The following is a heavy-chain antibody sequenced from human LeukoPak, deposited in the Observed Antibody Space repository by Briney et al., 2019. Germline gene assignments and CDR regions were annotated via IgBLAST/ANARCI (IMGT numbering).Heavy chain of an antibody. CDR2: MNPNSGNT. Sequence: ASVKVSXKASGYTFTSYDINWVRQATGQGLEWIGWMNPNSGNTGYAQKFQGRVTITRNTSISTAYMELSSLRSEDTAVYYCARGDIVVVAAAIPGGYYYYYYMDVWGKGTTVTVSS. V-gene: IGHV1-8*03. CDR1: GYTFTSYD. CDR3: ARGDIVVVAAAIPGGYYYYYYMDV. J-gene: IGHJ6*03. D-gene: IGHD2-2*02.